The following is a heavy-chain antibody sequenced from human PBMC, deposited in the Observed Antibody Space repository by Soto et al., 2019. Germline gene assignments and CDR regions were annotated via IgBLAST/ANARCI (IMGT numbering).Heavy chain of an antibody. CDR1: GDSVSSNSAA. CDR2: TYYRSKWYN. CDR3: ARSGVTTARNYHYYYYMDV. Sequence: SQTLSLTCAISGDSVSSNSAAWNWIRQSPSRGLEWLGRTYYRSKWYNDYAVSVKSRITINPDTSKNQFSLQLNSVTPEDTAVYYCARSGVTTARNYHYYYYMDVWGKGTTVTVSS. D-gene: IGHD4-17*01. V-gene: IGHV6-1*01. J-gene: IGHJ6*03.